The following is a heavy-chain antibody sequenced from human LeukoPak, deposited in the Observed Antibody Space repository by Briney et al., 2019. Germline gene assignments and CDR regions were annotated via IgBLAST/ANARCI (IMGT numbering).Heavy chain of an antibody. Sequence: SVKVACKASGGTSNSHAISWVRQAPGQGLEWMGRIISNLGTTNRAQKLQDRVTLTADKSTNTAYMELTSLTSDDTAIYYCATTNDGGGYQWGDFFDYWGQGTLVTVSS. D-gene: IGHD3-22*01. CDR1: GGTSNSHA. CDR2: IISNLGTT. J-gene: IGHJ4*02. CDR3: ATTNDGGGYQWGDFFDY. V-gene: IGHV1-69*04.